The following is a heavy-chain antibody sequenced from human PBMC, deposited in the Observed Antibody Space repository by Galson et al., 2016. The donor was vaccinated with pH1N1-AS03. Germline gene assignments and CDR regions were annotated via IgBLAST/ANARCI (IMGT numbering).Heavy chain of an antibody. CDR1: GDTFTKYS. J-gene: IGHJ4*02. CDR3: ATLYTDDLDY. CDR2: IIPMLGLA. Sequence: QSGAEVKKPGESLKISCKASGDTFTKYSISWVRQAPGQGLEWMGRIIPMLGLANYPQKFQGRVTITADESTNTAYMELSSLRSEETAVYYCATLYTDDLDYWGQGTLVIVSS. D-gene: IGHD3-16*01. V-gene: IGHV1-69*04.